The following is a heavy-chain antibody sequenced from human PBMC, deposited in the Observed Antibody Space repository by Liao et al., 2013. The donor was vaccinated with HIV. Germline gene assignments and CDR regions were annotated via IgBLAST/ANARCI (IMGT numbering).Heavy chain of an antibody. CDR2: ISNSGNT. V-gene: IGHV4-30-4*08. CDR3: ARSSLLVRWFDP. Sequence: QVQLQESGPGLVKPSQTLSLTCTVSGGSVSSDNFNWNWIRQPPGEGLKWIGYISNSGNTYYNPSLGSRVSMSIHTSKNQFSLRVRSVTAADTAVYYCARSSLLVRWFDPWGQGTLVTVSS. CDR1: GGSVSSDNFN. J-gene: IGHJ5*02.